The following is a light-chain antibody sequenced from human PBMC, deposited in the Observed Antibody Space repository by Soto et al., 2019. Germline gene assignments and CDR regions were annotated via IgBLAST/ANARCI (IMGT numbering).Light chain of an antibody. Sequence: QSALTQPASVSGSPGQSITISCTGTGSDVGGYNFVSWYQQHPGYAPKLMIYNVTDRPSGVSNRFSGSKSGNTASLTISGLQAEDEADYYCSSYAGDITLVFGGGTKVTAL. CDR1: GSDVGGYNF. CDR3: SSYAGDITLV. J-gene: IGLJ2*01. CDR2: NVT. V-gene: IGLV2-14*01.